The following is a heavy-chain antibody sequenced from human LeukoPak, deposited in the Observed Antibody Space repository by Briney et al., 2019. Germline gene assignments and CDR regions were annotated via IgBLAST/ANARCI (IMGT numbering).Heavy chain of an antibody. D-gene: IGHD3-22*01. V-gene: IGHV4-39*01. Sequence: SETLSLTCTVSGGSISSSSYYWGWIRQPPGKGLEWIGSIYYSGSTYYNPSLKSRVPISVDTSKNQFSLKLSSVTAADTAVYYCATSDSSGYSTMGYWGQGTLVTVSS. CDR2: IYYSGST. CDR1: GGSISSSSYY. J-gene: IGHJ4*02. CDR3: ATSDSSGYSTMGY.